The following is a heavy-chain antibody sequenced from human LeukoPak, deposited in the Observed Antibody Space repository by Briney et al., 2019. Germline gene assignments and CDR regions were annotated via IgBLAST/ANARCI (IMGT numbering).Heavy chain of an antibody. Sequence: PGGSLRLSCAASGFTFSSYAMSWVRQAPGKGLEWVSSISGSGGSTYYADSVKGRFTISRDNSKNTLYLQMNSLRAEDTAVYYCAKAPGRAGEPQTPRRDITIYYYMDVWGKGTTVTVSS. CDR3: AKAPGRAGEPQTPRRDITIYYYMDV. D-gene: IGHD6-19*01. V-gene: IGHV3-23*01. J-gene: IGHJ6*03. CDR1: GFTFSSYA. CDR2: ISGSGGST.